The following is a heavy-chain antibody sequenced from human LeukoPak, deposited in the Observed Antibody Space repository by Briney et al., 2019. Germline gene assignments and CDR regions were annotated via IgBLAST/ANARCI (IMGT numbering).Heavy chain of an antibody. D-gene: IGHD3-3*01. J-gene: IGHJ4*02. CDR3: ARGPIFGVVITPYYFDY. CDR1: GFTFSSYA. CDR2: VSSNGGGT. Sequence: GGSLRLSCAASGFTFSSYAMHWVRQAPGKGLEYVSAVSSNGGGTFYADSVKGRFTISRDNSKNTLYLQMGSLRAEDMAVYYCARGPIFGVVITPYYFDYWGQGTLVTVSS. V-gene: IGHV3-64*02.